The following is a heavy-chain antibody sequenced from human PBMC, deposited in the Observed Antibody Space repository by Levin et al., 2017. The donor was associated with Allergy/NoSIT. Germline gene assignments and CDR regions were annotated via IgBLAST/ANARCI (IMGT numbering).Heavy chain of an antibody. V-gene: IGHV1-2*06. Sequence: GESLKISCKASGYTFTGYYMHWVRQAPGQGLEWMGRINPNSGGTNYAQKFQGRVTMTRDTSISTAYMELSRLRSDDTAVYYCARDPGIAAATNWFDPWGQGTLVTVSS. J-gene: IGHJ5*02. CDR2: INPNSGGT. CDR1: GYTFTGYY. D-gene: IGHD6-13*01. CDR3: ARDPGIAAATNWFDP.